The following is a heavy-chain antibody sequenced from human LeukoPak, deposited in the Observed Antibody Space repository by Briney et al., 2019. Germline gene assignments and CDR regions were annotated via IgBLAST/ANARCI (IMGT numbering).Heavy chain of an antibody. Sequence: GGSLRLSCAASGFTFDDYGMSWVRQAPGEGLEWVSGINWNGGSTGYADSVKGRFTISRDNAKNSLYLQMYSLRAEDTALYYCARDRITIFGVFDPWGQGTLVTVSS. CDR3: ARDRITIFGVFDP. CDR1: GFTFDDYG. J-gene: IGHJ5*02. V-gene: IGHV3-20*04. D-gene: IGHD3-3*01. CDR2: INWNGGST.